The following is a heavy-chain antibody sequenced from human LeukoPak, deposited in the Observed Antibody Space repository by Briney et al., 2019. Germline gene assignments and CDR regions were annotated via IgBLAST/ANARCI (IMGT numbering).Heavy chain of an antibody. V-gene: IGHV1-18*01. CDR3: ARDQSFYGSGSLIDY. J-gene: IGHJ4*02. D-gene: IGHD3-10*01. CDR2: ISAYNGNT. Sequence: ASVKVSCKASGYTFTSYGISWVRQAPGQGPEWMGWISAYNGNTNYAQKLQGRVTMTTDTSTSTAYMELRSLRSDDTAVYYCARDQSFYGSGSLIDYWGQGTLVTVSS. CDR1: GYTFTSYG.